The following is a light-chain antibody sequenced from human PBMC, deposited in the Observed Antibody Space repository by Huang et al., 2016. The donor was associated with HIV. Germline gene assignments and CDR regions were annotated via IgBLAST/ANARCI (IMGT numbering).Light chain of an antibody. V-gene: IGKV3-15*01. Sequence: EVVMTQFPATLSVSPGERATLSCRASQNINSNLAWFHQNPGQAPRLLVYGASTRATGVPARFSVTGSGTEFTLSISSLQSEDFAVYYCQQYNNWPITFGPGTKVEIK. CDR3: QQYNNWPIT. CDR2: GAS. CDR1: QNINSN. J-gene: IGKJ3*01.